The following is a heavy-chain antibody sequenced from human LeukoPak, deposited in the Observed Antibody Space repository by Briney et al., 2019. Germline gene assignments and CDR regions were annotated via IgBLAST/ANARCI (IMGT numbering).Heavy chain of an antibody. D-gene: IGHD6-19*01. J-gene: IGHJ4*02. Sequence: GGSLRLSCAASGFTFSSYAMHWVRQAPGKGLEWVAHINQDGSETYYVDSVKGRFTISRDNAKNSLYLQMNSLRVEDTAVYYCARDRAVAGLCDYWGQGTLVTVSS. CDR2: INQDGSET. CDR3: ARDRAVAGLCDY. CDR1: GFTFSSYA. V-gene: IGHV3-7*01.